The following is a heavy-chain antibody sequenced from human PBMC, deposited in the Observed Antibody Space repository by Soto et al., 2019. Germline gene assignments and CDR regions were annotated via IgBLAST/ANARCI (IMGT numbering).Heavy chain of an antibody. D-gene: IGHD1-7*01. J-gene: IGHJ5*02. Sequence: SETLSLTCTVSGGSVRDGSYYWAWLRQPPGKGLEWIGHIYHSGSTIYNPSLKSRVTISIDTSKSQFSLNLNSMTAADTAVYYCAGYNWSYYFDPWGQGTLVTVSS. CDR3: AGYNWSYYFDP. V-gene: IGHV4-61*01. CDR2: IYHSGST. CDR1: GGSVRDGSYY.